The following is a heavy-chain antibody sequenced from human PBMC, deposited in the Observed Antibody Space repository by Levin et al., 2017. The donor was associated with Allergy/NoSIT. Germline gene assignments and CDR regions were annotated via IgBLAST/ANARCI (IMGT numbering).Heavy chain of an antibody. J-gene: IGHJ3*02. CDR3: ARDRLGVGVQLERRNAFDI. D-gene: IGHD1-1*01. CDR1: GFTLSSYA. Sequence: GGSLRLSCAASGFTLSSYAMHWVRQAPGKGLEWVAVISYDGSNKYYADSVKGRFTISRDNSKNTLYLQMNSLRAEDTAVYYCARDRLGVGVQLERRNAFDIWGQGTMVTVSS. V-gene: IGHV3-30-3*01. CDR2: ISYDGSNK.